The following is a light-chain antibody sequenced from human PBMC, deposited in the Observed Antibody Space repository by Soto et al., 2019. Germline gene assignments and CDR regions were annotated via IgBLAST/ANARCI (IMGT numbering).Light chain of an antibody. CDR3: MQGLENLT. J-gene: IGKJ5*01. CDR2: LGS. CDR1: HSLLYSNAYNY. Sequence: EIVMSQSPLSLSVTPGEPASFSCRSSHSLLYSNAYNYLDWYLQKPGQSPQLLTYLGSHRASGVPDRFSGSGSGTNFTLKISRVEAEDVGVYYCMQGLENLTFGQGTRLEI. V-gene: IGKV2-28*01.